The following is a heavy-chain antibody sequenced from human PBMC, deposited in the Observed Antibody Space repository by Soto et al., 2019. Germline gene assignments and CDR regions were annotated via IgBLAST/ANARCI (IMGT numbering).Heavy chain of an antibody. CDR1: GFTFTNYA. J-gene: IGHJ6*02. V-gene: IGHV3-23*01. CDR3: AKVARYYYTMDV. CDR2: ISDSGGST. Sequence: PGGSLRLSCAASGFTFTNYAMSWVRQAPGKGLEWVSGISDSGGSTYYGDSVKGRFTISRDSSRNTLFLQMNSLRAEDTAIYYCAKVARYYYTMDVWGQGTTVTVSS.